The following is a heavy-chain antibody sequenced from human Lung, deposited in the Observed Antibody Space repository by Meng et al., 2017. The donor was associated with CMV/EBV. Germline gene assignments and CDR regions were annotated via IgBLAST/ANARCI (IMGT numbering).Heavy chain of an antibody. Sequence: SCAASGFTFGDYGMNWVRQAPGKGLEWVSGIRWNGETATNTDPVRVRFTISSANAKKSLLLQMNSLRAEDKSLSHYERAVEPNFYDALDIWGQGXLVTVSS. CDR1: GFTFGDYG. D-gene: IGHD5/OR15-5a*01. V-gene: IGHV3-20*01. CDR3: ERAVEPNFYDALDI. CDR2: IRWNGETA. J-gene: IGHJ3*02.